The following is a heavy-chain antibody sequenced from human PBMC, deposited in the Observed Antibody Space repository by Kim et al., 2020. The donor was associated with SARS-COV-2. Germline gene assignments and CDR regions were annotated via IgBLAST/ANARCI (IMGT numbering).Heavy chain of an antibody. CDR2: IIPIFGTA. CDR3: ARGFYDYVWGSFRYSYYFDY. D-gene: IGHD3-16*02. J-gene: IGHJ4*02. V-gene: IGHV1-69*13. Sequence: SVKVSCKASGGTFSSYAISWVRQAPGQGLEWMGGIIPIFGTANYAQKFQGRVTITADESTSTAYMELSSLRYEDTAVYYCARGFYDYVWGSFRYSYYFDYWGQGTLVTVSS. CDR1: GGTFSSYA.